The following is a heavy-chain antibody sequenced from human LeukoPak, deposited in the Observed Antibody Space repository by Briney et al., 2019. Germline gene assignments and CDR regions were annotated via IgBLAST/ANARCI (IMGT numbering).Heavy chain of an antibody. J-gene: IGHJ6*03. V-gene: IGHV3-48*04. D-gene: IGHD3-3*01. CDR2: ISSSSYTI. CDR1: GFTFSNYN. CDR3: ARGGISIFGVVIYMDV. Sequence: GGSLRLSCAASGFTFSNYNMNWVRQAPGKGLEWVSYISSSSYTIYYADSVKGRFTLSRDNAKNSLYLQMNSLRAEDTALYYCARGGISIFGVVIYMDVWGKGTTVTVSS.